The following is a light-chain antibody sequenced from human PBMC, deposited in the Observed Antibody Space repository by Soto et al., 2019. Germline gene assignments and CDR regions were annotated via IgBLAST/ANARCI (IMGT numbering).Light chain of an antibody. CDR2: GAS. J-gene: IGKJ4*01. Sequence: IVLTQSPGTLSLSPGERATLSCRASQSVSSDYLAWYQQKPGQAPRLLIYGASNRATGIPDRFSGSGSGTDFTLTIGRLESEDFAVYYCHQYGRLPLTFGGGTKVDIK. V-gene: IGKV3-20*01. CDR3: HQYGRLPLT. CDR1: QSVSSDY.